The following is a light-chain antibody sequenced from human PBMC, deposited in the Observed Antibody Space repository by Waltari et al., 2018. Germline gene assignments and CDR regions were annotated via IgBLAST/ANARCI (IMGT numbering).Light chain of an antibody. J-gene: IGKJ1*01. V-gene: IGKV3-20*01. CDR3: QHYVRLPAT. CDR1: QSVRRS. Sequence: IVLTHAPGTLTLSHGERATLSCRASQSVRRSLAWYQQKPGQAPKLLIYCASTRATGIPDRFTGSGSGTDFSLTISSLEPEDFAIYFCQHYVRLPATFGQGTKVEIK. CDR2: CAS.